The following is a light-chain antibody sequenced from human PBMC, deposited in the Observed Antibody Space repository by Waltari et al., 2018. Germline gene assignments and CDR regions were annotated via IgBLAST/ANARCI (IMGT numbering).Light chain of an antibody. J-gene: IGKJ4*01. V-gene: IGKV1-9*01. Sequence: DIQLTQSPSFLSASIGDRVTINCRASQGISSYLAWYQQKPGKAPKLLIYAASTLQSGVPSRFSGSGSGTEFTLTISSLQPEDFATYYRQELNTYPQSLTFGGGTKVEI. CDR3: QELNTYPQSLT. CDR1: QGISSY. CDR2: AAS.